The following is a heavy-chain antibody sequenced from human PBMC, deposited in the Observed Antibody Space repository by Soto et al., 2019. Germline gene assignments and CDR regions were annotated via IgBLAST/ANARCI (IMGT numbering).Heavy chain of an antibody. V-gene: IGHV4-39*01. J-gene: IGHJ4*02. CDR1: GGSISSSSYY. Sequence: QLQLQESGPGLVKPSETLSLTCTVSGGSISSSSYYWGWIRQPPGKGLEWIGSIYYSGSTYYNPSLKSRVTISVDTSKNQFSLKLSSVTAADTAVYYCARHEDYGDYVAWGTPDYFDYWGQGTLVTVSS. CDR3: ARHEDYGDYVAWGTPDYFDY. D-gene: IGHD4-17*01. CDR2: IYYSGST.